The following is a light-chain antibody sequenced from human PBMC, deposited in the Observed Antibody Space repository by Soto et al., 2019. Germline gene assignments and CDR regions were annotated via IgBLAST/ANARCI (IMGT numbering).Light chain of an antibody. V-gene: IGKV3-20*01. CDR1: QSVSSK. CDR2: GAS. Sequence: EIVMTQSPATLSVSPGERPTLSCRASQSVSSKLAWYQQKPGQDPXXLIYGASNRATGIPDRFSGSGSGTDFTLTISRLDPEDFAVYYCQQYGSSGTFGQGTKVDI. J-gene: IGKJ1*01. CDR3: QQYGSSGT.